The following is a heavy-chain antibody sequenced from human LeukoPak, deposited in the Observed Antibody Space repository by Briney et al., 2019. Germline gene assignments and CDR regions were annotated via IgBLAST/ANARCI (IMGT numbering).Heavy chain of an antibody. J-gene: IGHJ3*01. CDR2: VKADGNDK. Sequence: GGSLRLSCATSGFIFSNSWMTWVRQAPGKGLEWVANVKADGNDKNFVDSVKGRFTIFIDRDKKSMYLQMNSLRVEDTAVYYCARDSTQRRGNEYYDALDFWGQGTMVSVSS. CDR1: GFIFSNSW. D-gene: IGHD4-23*01. V-gene: IGHV3-7*01. CDR3: ARDSTQRRGNEYYDALDF.